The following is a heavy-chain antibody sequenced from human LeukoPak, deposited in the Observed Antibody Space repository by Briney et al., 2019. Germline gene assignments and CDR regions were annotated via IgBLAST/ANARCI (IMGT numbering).Heavy chain of an antibody. V-gene: IGHV1-8*01. Sequence: ASVKVSCKASGYTFSNYDINWVRQATGQGLEWMGWMNPNSGKRVYAQKFQGRVTMTSNSSINTAYMELTSPTSDDTAVYYCAKGLRSDYWGQGTLVTVSS. CDR1: GYTFSNYD. CDR3: AKGLRSDY. CDR2: MNPNSGKR. D-gene: IGHD3-16*02. J-gene: IGHJ4*02.